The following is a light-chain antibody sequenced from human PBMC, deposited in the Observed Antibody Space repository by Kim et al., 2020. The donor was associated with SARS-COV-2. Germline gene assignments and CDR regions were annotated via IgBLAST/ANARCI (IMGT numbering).Light chain of an antibody. Sequence: SYELTQPPSVSVFPGQTARITCSGDALPKKYAYWYQQKSGQAPVLVIYEDSNRPSGIPERFSGSTSGAVATLTISGAQVEDEADYYCYSTDSSGLHSVFGGGTQLTVL. CDR1: ALPKKY. J-gene: IGLJ3*02. V-gene: IGLV3-10*01. CDR2: EDS. CDR3: YSTDSSGLHSV.